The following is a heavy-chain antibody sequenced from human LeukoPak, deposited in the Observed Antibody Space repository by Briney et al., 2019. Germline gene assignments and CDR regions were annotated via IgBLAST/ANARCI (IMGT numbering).Heavy chain of an antibody. Sequence: AGGSLRLSCAASGFTLSSYGMHWVRQAPGKGLEWVAVIWYDGSNKYYADSVKGRFTISRDNSKNTLYLQMNSLRAEDTAVYYCARLLGYYYDSSGYEDAFDIWGQGTMVTVSS. CDR2: IWYDGSNK. CDR3: ARLLGYYYDSSGYEDAFDI. J-gene: IGHJ3*02. V-gene: IGHV3-33*01. CDR1: GFTLSSYG. D-gene: IGHD3-22*01.